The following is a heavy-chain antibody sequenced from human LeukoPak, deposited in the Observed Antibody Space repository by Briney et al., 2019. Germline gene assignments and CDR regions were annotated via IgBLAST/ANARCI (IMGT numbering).Heavy chain of an antibody. CDR1: GFTFSSDW. V-gene: IGHV3-7*01. Sequence: PGGSLRLSCVVSGFTFSSDWMSWVRQAPGKGLEWVANIKQDGSEKYYVDSVKGRFTISRDNAKNSLYLQMNSLRAEDTAVYYCAREDIVLMVYAMPYYYGMDVWGQGTTVTVSS. J-gene: IGHJ6*02. D-gene: IGHD2-8*01. CDR2: IKQDGSEK. CDR3: AREDIVLMVYAMPYYYGMDV.